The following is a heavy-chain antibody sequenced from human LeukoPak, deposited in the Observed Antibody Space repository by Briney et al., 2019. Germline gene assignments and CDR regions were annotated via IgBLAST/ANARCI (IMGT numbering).Heavy chain of an antibody. J-gene: IGHJ4*02. CDR3: AKDRGYSHGFDY. V-gene: IGHV3-48*03. CDR1: GFTFSTYE. CDR2: ISGSGRTI. D-gene: IGHD5-18*01. Sequence: PGGSLRLSCAASGFTFSTYEMNWVRQAPGKGLEWVSYISGSGRTIYYADSVKGRFTISRDNAKNSLYLQMNSLRAEDTAVYNCAKDRGYSHGFDYWGQGTLVTVSS.